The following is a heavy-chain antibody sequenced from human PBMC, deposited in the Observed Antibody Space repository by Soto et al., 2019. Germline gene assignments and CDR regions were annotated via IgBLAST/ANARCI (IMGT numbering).Heavy chain of an antibody. CDR2: IMPIFATP. Sequence: QVQLMQSGAEVKKPGSSVKVSCKASGGTFSTSAISWVRQAPGEGLEWVGGIMPIFATPDYAQKFQGRGTISADESTATAYLELTSLTTDATAVYYCARDKDRQQLGGNYYYILDVWGQGTAITVSS. J-gene: IGHJ6*02. CDR3: ARDKDRQQLGGNYYYILDV. D-gene: IGHD3-3*02. CDR1: GGTFSTSA. V-gene: IGHV1-69*12.